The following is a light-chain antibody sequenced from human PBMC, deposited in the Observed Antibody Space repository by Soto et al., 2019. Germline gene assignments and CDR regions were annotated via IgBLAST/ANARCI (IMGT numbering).Light chain of an antibody. J-gene: IGLJ2*01. CDR3: HSYDVSLSGPV. CDR1: SSNIGAGYD. Sequence: VLTQPPSVSGAPGQRVTISCTGSSSNIGAGYDVHWYQQLPGTAPKVLIYDNNSRPSGVPGRFSGSKSGTSASLAITGLQAEDEADYYCHSYDVSLSGPVFGGGTKLTVL. V-gene: IGLV1-40*01. CDR2: DNN.